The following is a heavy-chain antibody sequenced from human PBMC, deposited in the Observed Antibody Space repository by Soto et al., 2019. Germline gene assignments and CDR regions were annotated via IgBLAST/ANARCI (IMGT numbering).Heavy chain of an antibody. CDR3: ARGLGYSGYYFDY. D-gene: IGHD5-12*01. V-gene: IGHV3-7*03. CDR1: GLTFSSSW. J-gene: IGHJ4*02. CDR2: IKQDGSET. Sequence: GGSLRLSCTASGLTFSSSWMSWVRQAPGKGLEWVANIKQDGSETYYVDSVKGRFTISRDNAKNSLYLQLNSLRAEDTAVYYCARGLGYSGYYFDYWGQGTLVTVSS.